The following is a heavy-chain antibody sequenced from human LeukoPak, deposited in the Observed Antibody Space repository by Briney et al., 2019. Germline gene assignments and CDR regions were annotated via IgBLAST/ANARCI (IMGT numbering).Heavy chain of an antibody. D-gene: IGHD3-10*01. V-gene: IGHV3-53*01. CDR3: ARDRGFGELSLAY. CDR2: IYSGGRT. J-gene: IGHJ4*02. CDR1: GFTFSNNY. Sequence: PGGSLRLSCAASGFTFSNNYITWVRQAPGKGLEWVSLIYSGGRTYYADSVKGRFTISRDNSKNTLYLQMNSLRAEDTAVYYCARDRGFGELSLAYWGQGTLVTVSS.